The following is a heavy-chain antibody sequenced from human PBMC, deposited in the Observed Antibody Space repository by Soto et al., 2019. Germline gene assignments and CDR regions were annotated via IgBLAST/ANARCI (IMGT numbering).Heavy chain of an antibody. Sequence: SQTLSLTCAISGDTVSSNSAAWNWIRQSPSRGLEWLGRTYYRSKWYNDYAISVKSRITINPDTSKNQFSLQLNSVTPEDTAVYYCARDRASSGFFYYYGMDVWGQGTTVTVSS. CDR3: ARDRASSGFFYYYGMDV. J-gene: IGHJ6*02. V-gene: IGHV6-1*01. D-gene: IGHD6-19*01. CDR1: GDTVSSNSAA. CDR2: TYYRSKWYN.